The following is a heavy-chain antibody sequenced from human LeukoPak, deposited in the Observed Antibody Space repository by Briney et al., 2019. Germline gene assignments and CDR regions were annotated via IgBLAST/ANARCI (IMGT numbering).Heavy chain of an antibody. J-gene: IGHJ6*02. Sequence: PRRSLRLSCAASGFTFSSYNMNWVRQAPGKGLEWVSSISISSHYIYYADSVKGRFTISRDNAKNSLYLQMNSLRAEDTAVYYCARDMFEERDIVVVPAAMLGYYYYGMDVWGQGTTVTVS. CDR1: GFTFSSYN. D-gene: IGHD2-2*01. CDR2: ISISSHYI. CDR3: ARDMFEERDIVVVPAAMLGYYYYGMDV. V-gene: IGHV3-21*01.